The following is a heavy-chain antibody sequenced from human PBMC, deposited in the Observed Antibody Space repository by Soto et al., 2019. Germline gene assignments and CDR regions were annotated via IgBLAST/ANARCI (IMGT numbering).Heavy chain of an antibody. V-gene: IGHV4-38-2*01. CDR3: ARGEAISGYYLDY. CDR2: IFHSGGT. CDR1: GDSISRGYY. Sequence: SETLSLTCGVSGDSISRGYYWGWLRQPPGKGLERIGTIFHSGGTYYNPSLKSRVTLSVDTSKNQFSLKLRSVTAADTAVFYCARGEAISGYYLDYWGHGTLVTVSS. D-gene: IGHD3-9*01. J-gene: IGHJ4*01.